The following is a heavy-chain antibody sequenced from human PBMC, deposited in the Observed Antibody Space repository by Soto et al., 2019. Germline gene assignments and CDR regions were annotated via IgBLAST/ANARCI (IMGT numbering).Heavy chain of an antibody. CDR1: GFTFRVYD. D-gene: IGHD1-20*01. Sequence: EVQLVESGGGLVQPGGSLRLSCAASGFTFRVYDMLWVRQGAGTGLEWVSTIGTAGDTYYAGSVKGRFTIYRENATNSMYLQMDTLGAVDTAVYFCAGAGMHNCKLLRAFDIWRHGTMVTVS. J-gene: IGHJ3*02. CDR2: IGTAGDT. CDR3: AGAGMHNCKLLRAFDI. V-gene: IGHV3-13*01.